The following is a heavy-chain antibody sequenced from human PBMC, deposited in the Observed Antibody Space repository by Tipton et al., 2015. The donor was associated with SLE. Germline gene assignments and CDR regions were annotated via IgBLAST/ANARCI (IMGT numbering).Heavy chain of an antibody. CDR2: IYPSGST. CDR3: ARGDPIDY. CDR1: GGSFNMYY. Sequence: GLVKPSETLSLTCSVSGGSFNMYYWSWVRQAAGKGLEWIGRIYPSGSTNYNPSLQSRVSLSIDTSNNQFFLTLTSLTAADTAVYYCARGDPIDYWGQGRQVTVSS. J-gene: IGHJ4*02. D-gene: IGHD1-26*01. V-gene: IGHV4-4*07.